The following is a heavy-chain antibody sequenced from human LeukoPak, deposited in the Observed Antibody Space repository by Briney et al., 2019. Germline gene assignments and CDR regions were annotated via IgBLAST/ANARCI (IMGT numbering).Heavy chain of an antibody. CDR3: AREVVTGDLDYFDY. CDR2: IYYTGST. D-gene: IGHD7-27*01. J-gene: IGHJ4*02. V-gene: IGHV4-59*01. Sequence: PSETLSLTCSVSGGSISSDYWGWIRQPPWKGLEWIGYIYYTGSTNSNPSLRSRVTMSIDTSKNQLSLKLSSVTAADTALYYCAREVVTGDLDYFDYWGQGTLVTVSS. CDR1: GGSISSDY.